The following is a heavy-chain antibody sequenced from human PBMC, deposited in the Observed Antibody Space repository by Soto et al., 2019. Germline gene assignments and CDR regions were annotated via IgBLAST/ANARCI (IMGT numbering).Heavy chain of an antibody. CDR3: AGRALVVVAAAGDAFDI. J-gene: IGHJ3*02. Sequence: QVQLQESGPGLVKPSETLSLTCTVSGGSISSYYWSWIRQPAGKGLEWIGRIYTSGSTNYNPSLKSRVTMSVDTSKNQFSLKLSSVTAADTAVYYCAGRALVVVAAAGDAFDIWGQGTMVTVSS. D-gene: IGHD2-15*01. V-gene: IGHV4-4*07. CDR1: GGSISSYY. CDR2: IYTSGST.